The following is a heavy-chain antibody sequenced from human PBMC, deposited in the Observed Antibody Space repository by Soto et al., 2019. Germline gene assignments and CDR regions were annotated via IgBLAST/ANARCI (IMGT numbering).Heavy chain of an antibody. CDR1: GYTCTVYY. CDR3: ARFATSRMDV. CDR2: INPNSGGT. V-gene: IGHV1-2*02. D-gene: IGHD2-2*01. Sequence: ASVKVSCKASGYTCTVYYMHCVRQAPGQGLEWMGWINPNSGGTNYAQKFQGRVTMTRDTSISTAYMELSRLRSDDTAVYYCARFATSRMDVWGQGTTVTVSS. J-gene: IGHJ6*02.